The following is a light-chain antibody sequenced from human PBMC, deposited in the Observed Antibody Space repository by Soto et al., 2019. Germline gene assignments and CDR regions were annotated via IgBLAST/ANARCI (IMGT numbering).Light chain of an antibody. CDR1: QGISSY. CDR2: AAS. Sequence: IQLTQSPSSLSASVGDRVTITCRASQGISSYLNWYQHKPGQAPNLLIYAASTLQAGVPSRFRGSGSGTDFTLTISSLQPEDFATYFCQQSNSSPPTFGGGTKVDIK. V-gene: IGKV1-39*01. J-gene: IGKJ4*01. CDR3: QQSNSSPPT.